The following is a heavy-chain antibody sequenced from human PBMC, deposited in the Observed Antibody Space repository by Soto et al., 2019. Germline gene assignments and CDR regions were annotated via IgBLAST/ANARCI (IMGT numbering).Heavy chain of an antibody. CDR2: INGDGSST. Sequence: PGGSLRLSCAASGFTFSSYWMHWVRQAPGKGLVWVSRINGDGSSTSYADSVKGRFTISRDNAKNTLYLQMNSLRAEDTAVYYCARPNYDYIWGSYRSDDAFDIWGQGTTVTVSS. CDR3: ARPNYDYIWGSYRSDDAFDI. CDR1: GFTFSSYW. D-gene: IGHD3-16*02. V-gene: IGHV3-74*01. J-gene: IGHJ3*02.